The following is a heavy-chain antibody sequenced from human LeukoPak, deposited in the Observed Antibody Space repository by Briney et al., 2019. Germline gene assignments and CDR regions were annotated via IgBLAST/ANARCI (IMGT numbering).Heavy chain of an antibody. Sequence: SETLSLTCTVSGGSISSSSYYWGWIRQPPGKGLEWIGSIYYSGSTSYNPSLKSRVTISVDTSKNQFSLKLSSVTAADTAIYYCARGAADRNTYYYYIDVWGKGTTVTVSS. CDR2: IYYSGST. CDR1: GGSISSSSYY. V-gene: IGHV4-39*07. D-gene: IGHD2-15*01. J-gene: IGHJ6*03. CDR3: ARGAADRNTYYYYIDV.